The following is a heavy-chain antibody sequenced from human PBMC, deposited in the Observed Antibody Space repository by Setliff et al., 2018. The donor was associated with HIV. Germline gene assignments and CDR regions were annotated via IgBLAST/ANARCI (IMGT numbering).Heavy chain of an antibody. CDR1: GFTFSNYA. V-gene: IGHV3-23*01. CDR3: AKGHYSSGDSKQNGFDM. Sequence: PGGSLRLSCAASGFTFSNYAMNWVRQAPGKGLEWVSTISGSGGLTFYADSVKGRFTISSDNSKNTLYLQMNSLRAEDTVVYYCAKGHYSSGDSKQNGFDMWGQGTMVTVSS. J-gene: IGHJ3*02. CDR2: ISGSGGLT. D-gene: IGHD3-22*01.